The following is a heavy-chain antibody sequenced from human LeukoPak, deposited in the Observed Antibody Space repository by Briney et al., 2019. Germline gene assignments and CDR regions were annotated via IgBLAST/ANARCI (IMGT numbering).Heavy chain of an antibody. CDR3: AKKGISSSWYFGY. V-gene: IGHV3-30*02. CDR1: GFTFSSYA. CDR2: IRYDGSNK. J-gene: IGHJ4*02. D-gene: IGHD6-13*01. Sequence: GGSLRLSCAASGFTFSSYAMGWVRQAPGKGLEWVAFIRYDGSNKNYADSVKGRFTISRDNSKNTLYLQMNSLRAEDTAVYYCAKKGISSSWYFGYWGQGTLVTVSS.